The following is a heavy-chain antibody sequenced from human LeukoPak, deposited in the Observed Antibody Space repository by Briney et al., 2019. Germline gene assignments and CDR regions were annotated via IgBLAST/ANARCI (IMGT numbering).Heavy chain of an antibody. CDR3: ARGGAAAGIDAFDI. CDR2: ISSSSSYI. CDR1: GFTFSSYY. J-gene: IGHJ3*02. Sequence: GGSLRLSCAASGFTFSSYYMNWVRQAPGKGLEWVSSISSSSSYIYYADSVKGRFTISRDNAKNSLFLQMNSLRAEDTAVYYRARGGAAAGIDAFDIWGQGTMVTVSS. V-gene: IGHV3-21*01. D-gene: IGHD6-13*01.